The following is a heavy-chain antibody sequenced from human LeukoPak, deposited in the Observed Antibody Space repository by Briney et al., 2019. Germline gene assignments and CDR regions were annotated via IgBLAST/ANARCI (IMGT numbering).Heavy chain of an antibody. Sequence: SETLSLTCTVSGGSIRNYYWSWIRQPPGKGLEWIGYIYHDGTTYYTPSLRSRVTISVDKSKNQFSLKLSSVTVADTAVYYCARSFWSGGNWFDPWGQGTLVTVSS. CDR3: ARSFWSGGNWFDP. V-gene: IGHV4-59*12. J-gene: IGHJ5*02. D-gene: IGHD3-3*01. CDR2: IYHDGTT. CDR1: GGSIRNYY.